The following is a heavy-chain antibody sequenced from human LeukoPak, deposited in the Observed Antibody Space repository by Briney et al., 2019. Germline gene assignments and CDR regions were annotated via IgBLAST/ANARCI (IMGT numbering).Heavy chain of an antibody. CDR2: VSGSGSSS. J-gene: IGHJ4*02. D-gene: IGHD3-3*01. CDR3: AKDQRTISAFDY. CDR1: GFTFSNYG. Sequence: GGSLRLSCAASGFTFSNYGMSWVRQAPGKGLEWVSAVSGSGSSSYYADSVKGRFTISRDNSKNTLYLQINSLRAEDTAIYYCAKDQRTISAFDYWGQGTLVTVSS. V-gene: IGHV3-23*01.